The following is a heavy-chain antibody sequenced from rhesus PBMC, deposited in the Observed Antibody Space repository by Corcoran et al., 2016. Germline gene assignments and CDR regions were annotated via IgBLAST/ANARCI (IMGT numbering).Heavy chain of an antibody. CDR3: ARVGYSSSPFFDY. CDR1: GGSISSTY. V-gene: IGHV4-173*01. D-gene: IGHD6-43*01. J-gene: IGHJ4*01. Sequence: QLQLQESGPGLVKPSETLSLTCAVSGGSISSTYWSWIRQPPGKGLEWIGRISGSGGSTDYSPSLKSRVTISTDTAKNQFSLKLSSVTAAYTAVYYCARVGYSSSPFFDYWGQGVLVTVSS. CDR2: ISGSGGST.